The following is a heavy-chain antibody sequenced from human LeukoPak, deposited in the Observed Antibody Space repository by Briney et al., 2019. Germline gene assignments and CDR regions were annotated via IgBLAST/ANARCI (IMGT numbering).Heavy chain of an antibody. CDR2: INPNSGGT. CDR1: GYTFTGYY. J-gene: IGHJ6*02. D-gene: IGHD3-9*01. CDR3: ARLRYFDWLFPDYYYYCMDV. V-gene: IGHV1-2*02. Sequence: ASVKVSCKASGYTFTGYYMHWVRQAPGQGLEWMGWINPNSGGTNYAQKFQGRVTMTRDTSISTAYMELSRLRSDDTAVYYCARLRYFDWLFPDYYYYCMDVWGQGTTVTVSS.